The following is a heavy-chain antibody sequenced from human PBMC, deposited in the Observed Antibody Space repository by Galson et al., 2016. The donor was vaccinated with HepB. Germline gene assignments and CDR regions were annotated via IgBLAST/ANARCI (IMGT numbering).Heavy chain of an antibody. V-gene: IGHV1-46*01. CDR2: INPSGGVT. Sequence: SVKVSCKASGYAFTTYYIHWMRQAPGQGLEWLGIINPSGGVTGYSQKFQDRVTMTSDASTRTVHMELRSLRSDDTAVYYCAREGPPNVEAGGWVDPWGQGTLVTVSS. D-gene: IGHD3-10*01. CDR3: AREGPPNVEAGGWVDP. J-gene: IGHJ5*02. CDR1: GYAFTTYY.